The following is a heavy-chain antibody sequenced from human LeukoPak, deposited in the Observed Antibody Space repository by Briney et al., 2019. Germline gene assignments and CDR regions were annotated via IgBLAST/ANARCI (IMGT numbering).Heavy chain of an antibody. V-gene: IGHV3-11*01. CDR3: ARDRGVELVLWFGSPHAFDI. Sequence: MAGGSLRLSCAASGFTFSNAWMSWVRQPPGKGLEWVSYISSSGSPIYYADSVNGRFTISRDTAKNPLYLQMNSLRAEATAVYYCARDRGVELVLWFGSPHAFDIWGQGTMVTVSS. CDR1: GFTFSNAW. D-gene: IGHD3-10*01. CDR2: ISSSGSPI. J-gene: IGHJ3*02.